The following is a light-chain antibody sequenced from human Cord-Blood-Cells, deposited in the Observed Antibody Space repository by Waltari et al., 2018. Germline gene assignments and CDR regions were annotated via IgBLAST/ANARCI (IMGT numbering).Light chain of an antibody. V-gene: IGLV5-45*02. CDR1: SGINVGTYR. CDR3: MIWHSSAVV. CDR2: YKSDSDK. J-gene: IGLJ2*01. Sequence: QAVLTQPSSLSASPGASASLTCTLRSGINVGTYRIYWYQQQPGSPPQYLLRYKSDSDKQHGSGVPSRFSGSKDASANAGSLLISGLQSEDEADYYCMIWHSSAVVCGGGTKLTVL.